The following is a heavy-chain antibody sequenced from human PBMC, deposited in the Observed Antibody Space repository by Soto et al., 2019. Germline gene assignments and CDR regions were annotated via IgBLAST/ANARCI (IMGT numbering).Heavy chain of an antibody. Sequence: QVQLVESGGGVVQPGRSLRLSCAASGFTFSSYGMHWVRQAPGKGLEWVAVIWYDGSNEYYADSVKGRFTISRDNSKNPLYLQMNSLRAEDTAVYYCARGPSKIYYFDYWGQGTLVTVSS. CDR3: ARGPSKIYYFDY. CDR1: GFTFSSYG. CDR2: IWYDGSNE. V-gene: IGHV3-33*01. J-gene: IGHJ4*02.